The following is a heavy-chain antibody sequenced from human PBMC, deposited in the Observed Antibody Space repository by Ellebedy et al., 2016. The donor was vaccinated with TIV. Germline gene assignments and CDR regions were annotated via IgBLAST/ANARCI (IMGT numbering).Heavy chain of an antibody. J-gene: IGHJ4*02. CDR1: GFTFSSYG. V-gene: IGHV3-33*01. CDR3: ARDGGSVVRGVPFDY. D-gene: IGHD3-10*01. CDR2: IWYDGSNK. Sequence: GESLKISXAASGFTFSSYGMHWVRQAPGKGLEWVALIWYDGSNKYYADSVKGRFTISRDNSKNTLYLQMNSLRAEDTAVYYCARDGGSVVRGVPFDYWGQGTLVTVSS.